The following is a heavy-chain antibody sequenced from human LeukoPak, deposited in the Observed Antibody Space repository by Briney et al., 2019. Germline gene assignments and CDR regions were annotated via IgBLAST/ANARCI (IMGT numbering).Heavy chain of an antibody. V-gene: IGHV4-38-2*01. CDR1: GYSISSGYY. Sequence: SETLSLTCAVSGYSISSGYYWGWIRQPPGKGLEWIGSIYHSGSTYYNPSLKSRVTISVDTSKNQFSLKLSSVTAADTAVYYCARRRVTTSWFDPWGQGTLVTVSS. CDR3: ARRRVTTSWFDP. D-gene: IGHD4-17*01. CDR2: IYHSGST. J-gene: IGHJ5*02.